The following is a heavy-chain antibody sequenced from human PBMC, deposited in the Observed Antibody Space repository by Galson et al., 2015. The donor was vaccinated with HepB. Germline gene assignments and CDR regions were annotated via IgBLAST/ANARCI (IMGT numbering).Heavy chain of an antibody. Sequence: SLRLSCAASGFTFSGSAIHWVRQASGKGPEWVGLIRSKAYSYATLYVPSLKGRFTISRDDSKNMAYLHMKSLKTDDTAVYYCVRSGDFSGYSSRWGQGTLVTVSS. CDR1: GFTFSGSA. J-gene: IGHJ4*02. CDR3: VRSGDFSGYSSR. V-gene: IGHV3-73*01. D-gene: IGHD6-13*01. CDR2: IRSKAYSYAT.